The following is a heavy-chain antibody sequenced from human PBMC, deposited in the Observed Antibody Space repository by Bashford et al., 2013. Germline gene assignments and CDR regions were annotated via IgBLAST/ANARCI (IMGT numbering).Heavy chain of an antibody. CDR2: IGGGGAT. V-gene: IGHV3-23*01. D-gene: IGHD5-24*01. Sequence: VRQAPGKGLEWISGIGGGGATYYADSVKGRFTISRDNSKNTLYLRMNSLRAEDTAVYYCAKDSLANDGYIDFDSWGQGTLVTVSS. CDR3: AKDSLANDGYIDFDS. J-gene: IGHJ4*02.